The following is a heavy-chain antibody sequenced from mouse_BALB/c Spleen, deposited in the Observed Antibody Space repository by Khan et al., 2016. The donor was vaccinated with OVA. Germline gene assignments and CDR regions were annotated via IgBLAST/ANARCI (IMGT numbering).Heavy chain of an antibody. J-gene: IGHJ4*01. CDR3: TFDYDDALDY. Sequence: QVQLQQPGAELVRPGASVKLSCKASGYTFTSYWINWVKQRPGQGLEWIGNIYPSDSYTNYNQKFKDKATLTVDKSTRTAYMKLSSPTSEDSAVYYCTFDYDDALDYWGQGTSVTVSS. CDR1: GYTFTSYW. D-gene: IGHD2-4*01. CDR2: IYPSDSYT. V-gene: IGHV1-69*02.